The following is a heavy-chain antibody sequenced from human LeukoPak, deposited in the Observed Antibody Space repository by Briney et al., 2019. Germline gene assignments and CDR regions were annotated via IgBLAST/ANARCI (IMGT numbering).Heavy chain of an antibody. V-gene: IGHV1-69*13. D-gene: IGHD1-1*01. CDR2: IIPIFGTA. J-gene: IGHJ3*01. Sequence: GASVKVSCKASGGTFNRFTITWVRQAPGQGLEWMGGIIPIFGTANYAQKFQGRVTITADESTSTAYMELSSLRSEDTAVYYCARGYNWNDVSADPRLFLRGAFEFWGQGTMVTVSS. CDR3: ARGYNWNDVSADPRLFLRGAFEF. CDR1: GGTFNRFT.